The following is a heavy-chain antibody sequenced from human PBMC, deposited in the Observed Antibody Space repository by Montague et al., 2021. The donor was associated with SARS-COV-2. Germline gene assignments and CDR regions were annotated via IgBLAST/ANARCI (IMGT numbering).Heavy chain of an antibody. Sequence: TLSLTCTVSGGSISSGSYYWSWIRQPAGKGLEWIGRIYTSGSTNYNPSLKSRVTISVDTSKNQFSLKLSSVTAADAAVYYCARVGGGAMVRGVILASYYYGMDVWGQGTMVTVSS. CDR1: GGSISSGSYY. V-gene: IGHV4-61*02. CDR3: ARVGGGAMVRGVILASYYYGMDV. D-gene: IGHD3-10*01. CDR2: IYTSGST. J-gene: IGHJ6*02.